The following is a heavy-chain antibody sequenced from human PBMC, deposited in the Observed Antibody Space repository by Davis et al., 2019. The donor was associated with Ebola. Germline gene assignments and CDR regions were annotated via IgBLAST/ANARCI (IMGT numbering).Heavy chain of an antibody. Sequence: PGGSLRLSCTVSGGSISSGGYYWSWICQHPGKGLEWIGYIYYSGSTNYNPSLKSRVTISVDTSKNQFSLKLSSVTAADTAVYYCARSADWGLRSTSFGVSGYYYYMDVWGKGTTVTVSS. V-gene: IGHV4-61*08. CDR1: GGSISSGGYY. CDR2: IYYSGST. CDR3: ARSADWGLRSTSFGVSGYYYYMDV. D-gene: IGHD2-2*01. J-gene: IGHJ6*03.